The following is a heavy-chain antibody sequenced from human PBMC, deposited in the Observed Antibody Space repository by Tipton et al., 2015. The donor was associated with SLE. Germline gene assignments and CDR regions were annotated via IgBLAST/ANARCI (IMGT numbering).Heavy chain of an antibody. CDR1: GGSIRSSNW. CDR2: ITYSGHT. D-gene: IGHD3-10*01. Sequence: GSLRLSCAVSGGSIRSSNWRSWVRQHPGEGLEWIGHITYSGHTLYNPSLQSRVTISVDTSKNQFSLKLTYVTAADTDGYFCATSRPWGVITQYFPHWGQGTVDIVSS. CDR3: ATSRPWGVITQYFPH. J-gene: IGHJ1*01. V-gene: IGHV4-4*01.